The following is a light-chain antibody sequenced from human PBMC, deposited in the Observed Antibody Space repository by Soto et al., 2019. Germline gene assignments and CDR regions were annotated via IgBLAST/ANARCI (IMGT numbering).Light chain of an antibody. CDR2: GAS. Sequence: IVLTQSPVTLSLSPGERVTLSCRASQRLSSNLAWYQQRPGQAPRLLSYGASTRATGIPARFSGSGSGTEFTLTISSLQSEDFAVYYCQQYNNWPWTFGQGTKVDIK. CDR3: QQYNNWPWT. V-gene: IGKV3-15*01. J-gene: IGKJ1*01. CDR1: QRLSSN.